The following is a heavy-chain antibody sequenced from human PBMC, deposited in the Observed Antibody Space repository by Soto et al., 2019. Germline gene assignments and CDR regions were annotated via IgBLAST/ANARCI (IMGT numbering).Heavy chain of an antibody. CDR1: GFTFGDYA. V-gene: IGHV3-49*03. CDR2: VRSRAYGGTT. D-gene: IGHD6-13*01. CDR3: ARYTYTSRYSYFGMDV. J-gene: IGHJ6*02. Sequence: GGSLRLSCTASGFTFGDYAMSWFRQAPGKGLEWVGVVRSRAYGGTTDYAASVRGSFTISRDDSKSIAYLQMNTLRTEDTAVYYCARYTYTSRYSYFGMDVWGHGTTVTVSS.